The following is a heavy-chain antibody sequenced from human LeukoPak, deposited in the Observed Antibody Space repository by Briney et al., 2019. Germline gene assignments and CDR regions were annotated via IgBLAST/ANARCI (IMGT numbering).Heavy chain of an antibody. D-gene: IGHD2-2*02. Sequence: ASVKVSCKASGYTFTSYAMHWVRQAPGQRLEWMGWSNAGNGNTKYSQEFQGRVTITRDTSASTAYMELRSLRSDDTAVYYCARDSKHGYCSSTSCYTAWYFDYWGQGTLVTVSS. CDR2: SNAGNGNT. J-gene: IGHJ4*02. CDR3: ARDSKHGYCSSTSCYTAWYFDY. CDR1: GYTFTSYA. V-gene: IGHV1-3*02.